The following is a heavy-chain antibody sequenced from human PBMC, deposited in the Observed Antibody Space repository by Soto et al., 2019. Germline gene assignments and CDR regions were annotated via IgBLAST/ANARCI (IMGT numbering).Heavy chain of an antibody. D-gene: IGHD6-19*01. CDR3: ASDRSRGWEQGYGMDV. J-gene: IGHJ6*02. CDR2: IYYSGST. CDR1: GGSISTYY. Sequence: SETLSLTCTVSGGSISTYYWSWIRQPPGKGLEWIGYIYYSGSTSYNPSLKSRVTISVDTSKNQFSLKLRSVTAADTAVYYCASDRSRGWEQGYGMDVWGQGTPVTVSS. V-gene: IGHV4-59*01.